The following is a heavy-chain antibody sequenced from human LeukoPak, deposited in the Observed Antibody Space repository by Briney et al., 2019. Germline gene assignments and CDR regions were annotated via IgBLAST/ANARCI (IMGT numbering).Heavy chain of an antibody. CDR3: AKEGDGSYFFDY. CDR2: ITSSGGDT. J-gene: IGHJ4*02. V-gene: IGHV3-23*01. D-gene: IGHD3-10*01. CDR1: GFSFRTYG. Sequence: GGSLRLSCAASGFSFRTYGMSWVRQAPGKGLEWVLSITSSGGDTYHADSVKGRFTISRDNSKNTLYLQMNSLRAEDTAIYYCAKEGDGSYFFDYWGQGTLVTVSS.